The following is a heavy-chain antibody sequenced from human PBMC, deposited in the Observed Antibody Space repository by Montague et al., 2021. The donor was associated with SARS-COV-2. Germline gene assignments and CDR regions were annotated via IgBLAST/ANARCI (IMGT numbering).Heavy chain of an antibody. Sequence: SLRLSCAASGFTFNNYDMNWVRQAPGKGPEWISYISTSAYTTSYAGPVKGRFTISRDNGKNSLYLQMNSLRVEDTAVYYCTRDYRSIVGDGLDIWGQGTKVTVSS. D-gene: IGHD3-16*02. V-gene: IGHV3-48*03. CDR1: GFTFNNYD. CDR2: ISTSAYTT. CDR3: TRDYRSIVGDGLDI. J-gene: IGHJ3*02.